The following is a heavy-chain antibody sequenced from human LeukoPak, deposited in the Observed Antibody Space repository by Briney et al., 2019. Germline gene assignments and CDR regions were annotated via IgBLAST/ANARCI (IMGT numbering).Heavy chain of an antibody. CDR3: AKGYDILTGYGH. J-gene: IGHJ4*02. Sequence: GGSLRLSCAASGFTVSSNYMSWVRQAPGKGLEWVSAISGSGGSTYYADSVKGRFTISRDNSKNTLYLQMNSLRAEDTAVYYCAKGYDILTGYGHWGQGTLVTVSS. V-gene: IGHV3-23*01. D-gene: IGHD3-9*01. CDR2: ISGSGGST. CDR1: GFTVSSNY.